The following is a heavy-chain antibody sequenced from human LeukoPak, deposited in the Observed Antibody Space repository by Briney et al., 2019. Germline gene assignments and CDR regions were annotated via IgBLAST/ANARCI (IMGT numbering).Heavy chain of an antibody. CDR3: ARGFDYSNYYHYYMDV. Sequence: VASVKVSCKASGGTFSSYAISWVRQAPGQGLEWMGGIIPIFGTANYAQKFQGRVTITTDESTSTAYMELSSLRSEDTAVYYCARGFDYSNYYHYYMDVWGKGTTVTVSS. CDR1: GGTFSSYA. V-gene: IGHV1-69*05. J-gene: IGHJ6*03. D-gene: IGHD4-11*01. CDR2: IIPIFGTA.